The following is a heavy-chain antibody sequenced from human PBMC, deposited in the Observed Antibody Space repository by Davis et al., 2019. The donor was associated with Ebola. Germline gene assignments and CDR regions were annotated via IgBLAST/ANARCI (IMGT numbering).Heavy chain of an antibody. D-gene: IGHD3-22*01. Sequence: MPGGSLRLSCTVSGGSISSYYWSWIRQPPGKGLEWIGYIYYSGSTNYNPSLKSRVTISVDTSKNQFSLKLSSVTAADTAVYYCARARYYYDSSGPNFDYWGQGTLVTVSS. V-gene: IGHV4-59*01. J-gene: IGHJ4*02. CDR1: GGSISSYY. CDR2: IYYSGST. CDR3: ARARYYYDSSGPNFDY.